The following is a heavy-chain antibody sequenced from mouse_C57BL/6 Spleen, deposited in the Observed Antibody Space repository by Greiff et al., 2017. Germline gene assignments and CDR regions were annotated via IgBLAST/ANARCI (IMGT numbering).Heavy chain of an antibody. D-gene: IGHD2-5*01. CDR1: GYTFTSYD. V-gene: IGHV1-85*01. Sequence: VQLQQSGPELVKPGASVKLSCKASGYTFTSYDINWVKQRPGQGLEWIGWIYPRDGSTKYNEKFKGKATLTVDTSSSTAYMALRSLKSEDSAVYYPDSNYFPWFAYWGQGTLVTVSA. CDR2: IYPRDGST. CDR3: DSNYFPWFAY. J-gene: IGHJ3*01.